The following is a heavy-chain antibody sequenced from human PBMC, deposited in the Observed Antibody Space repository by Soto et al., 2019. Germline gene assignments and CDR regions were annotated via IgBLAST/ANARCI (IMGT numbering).Heavy chain of an antibody. V-gene: IGHV1-3*05. J-gene: IGHJ6*02. D-gene: IGHD2-15*01. CDR3: ARTFQYCSGGSCYYAMDV. Sequence: QVQLVQSGAEEKKPGASVKVSCKASGYTFTSNAMHWVRQAPGQRLEWMGWIIAGNGNTKYSQKFQGRVTITRDTSASTAYMELSSLRSEDMAVYYCARTFQYCSGGSCYYAMDVWGQGTTVTVSS. CDR1: GYTFTSNA. CDR2: IIAGNGNT.